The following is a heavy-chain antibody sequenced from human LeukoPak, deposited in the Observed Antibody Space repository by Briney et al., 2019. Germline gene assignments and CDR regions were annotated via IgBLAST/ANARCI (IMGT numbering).Heavy chain of an antibody. V-gene: IGHV3-30-3*01. J-gene: IGHJ4*02. D-gene: IGHD1-26*01. CDR3: ARDGIVGATRPWIFY. CDR2: ISYDGSNK. Sequence: SGGSLRLSCAASGFTFSSYAMTWVRQAPGKGLEWVAVISYDGSNKYYADSVKGRFTISRDNSKNTLYLQMNSLRAEDTAVYYCARDGIVGATRPWIFYWGQGTLVTVSS. CDR1: GFTFSSYA.